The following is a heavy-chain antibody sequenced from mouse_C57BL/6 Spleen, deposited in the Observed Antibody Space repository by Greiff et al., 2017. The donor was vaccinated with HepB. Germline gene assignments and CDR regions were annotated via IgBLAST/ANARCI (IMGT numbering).Heavy chain of an antibody. CDR2: INYDGSST. CDR1: GFTFSDYY. V-gene: IGHV5-16*01. Sequence: EVQLVESEGGLVQPGSSMKLSCTASGFTFSDYYMAWVRQVPEKGLEWVANINYDGSSTYYLDSLKSRFIISRDNAKNILYLQMSSLKSEDTATYYCARGGTGTGFDYWGQGTTLTVSS. CDR3: ARGGTGTGFDY. J-gene: IGHJ2*01. D-gene: IGHD4-1*01.